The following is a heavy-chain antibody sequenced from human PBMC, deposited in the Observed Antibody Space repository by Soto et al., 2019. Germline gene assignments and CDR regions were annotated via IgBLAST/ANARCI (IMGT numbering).Heavy chain of an antibody. CDR3: TTLASTHFDS. V-gene: IGHV4-39*01. CDR1: GGSISSPSYN. J-gene: IGHJ4*02. D-gene: IGHD1-1*01. Sequence: VQLQESVPGLLKPSETLSLTCTVSGGSISSPSYNWGWVRQPPGKGPEWIGSFFFGGRTHYNPSLKGLLAISVDTARSQVSLVLTSVTAADTAVYYCTTLASTHFDSWGRGALVTVSS. CDR2: FFFGGRT.